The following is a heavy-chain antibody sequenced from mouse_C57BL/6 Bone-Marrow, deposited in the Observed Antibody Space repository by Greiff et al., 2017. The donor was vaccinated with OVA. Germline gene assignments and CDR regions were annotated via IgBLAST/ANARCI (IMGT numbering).Heavy chain of an antibody. J-gene: IGHJ2*01. Sequence: EVQLQESGGGLVQPGGSLKLSCAASGFTFSDYGMAWVRQAPRKGPEWVAFISNLAYSIYYADTVTGRFTISRENAKNTLYLEMSSLRSEDTAMYYCATQSTVVDYFDYWGQGTTLTVSS. CDR3: ATQSTVVDYFDY. D-gene: IGHD1-1*01. V-gene: IGHV5-15*01. CDR1: GFTFSDYG. CDR2: ISNLAYSI.